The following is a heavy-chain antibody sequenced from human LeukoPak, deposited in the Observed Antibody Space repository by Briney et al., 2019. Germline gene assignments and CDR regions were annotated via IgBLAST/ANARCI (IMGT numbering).Heavy chain of an antibody. CDR1: GYTFTSYG. CDR2: ISAYNGNT. J-gene: IGHJ6*02. D-gene: IGHD3-10*01. CDR3: ARRGSGSYYYYYGMDV. V-gene: IGHV1-18*01. Sequence: APVKVSCTASGYTFTSYGISWVRQAPGQGLEWMGWISAYNGNTNYAQKLQGRVTMTTDTSTSTAYMELRSLRSDDTAVYYCARRGSGSYYYYYGMDVWGQGTTVTVSS.